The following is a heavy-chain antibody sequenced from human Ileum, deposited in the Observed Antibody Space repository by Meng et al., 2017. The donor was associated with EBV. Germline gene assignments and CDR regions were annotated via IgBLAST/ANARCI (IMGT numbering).Heavy chain of an antibody. CDR3: GRESRGGERSPPAP. D-gene: IGHD2-21*01. V-gene: IGHV7-4-1*02. J-gene: IGHJ5*02. CDR1: GYTFTSYQ. Sequence: QVQVVQAWSELEEPGASVKISCKASGYTFTSYQMNWVRQAPGQGLEWIGWIHTKTGNPTYAQGFTGRFVFTLDTSVSTAYLQINSLKAEDTAVYYCGRESRGGERSPPAPWGQGTLVTASS. CDR2: IHTKTGNP.